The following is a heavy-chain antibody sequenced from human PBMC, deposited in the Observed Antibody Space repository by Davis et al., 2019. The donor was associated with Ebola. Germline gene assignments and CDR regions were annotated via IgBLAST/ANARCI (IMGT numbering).Heavy chain of an antibody. CDR1: GFTFSNYG. V-gene: IGHV3-30*18. CDR3: AKGSRGYSYGYSPLDD. Sequence: GESLKISCAASGFTFSNYGMHWVRQAPGKGLEWVAVISYDGSNKYYADSVNGRFTISRDNSQNTLYLQMNSLRAEDTAVYHCAKGSRGYSYGYSPLDDWGQGTLVTVSS. J-gene: IGHJ4*02. CDR2: ISYDGSNK. D-gene: IGHD5-18*01.